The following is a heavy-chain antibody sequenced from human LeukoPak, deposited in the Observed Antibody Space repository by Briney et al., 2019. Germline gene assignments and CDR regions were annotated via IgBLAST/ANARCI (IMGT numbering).Heavy chain of an antibody. CDR3: AGWLASPVLSGNELDY. D-gene: IGHD6-19*01. V-gene: IGHV3-21*01. J-gene: IGHJ4*02. CDR2: ISSSSSSYI. CDR1: GFTFSSYS. Sequence: PGGSLRLSCAASGFTFSSYSMNWVRQAPGKGLEWVSSISSSSSSYIYYADSVKGRFTISRDNAKNSLYLQMNSLRAEDTAVYYCAGWLASPVLSGNELDYWGQGTLVTVSS.